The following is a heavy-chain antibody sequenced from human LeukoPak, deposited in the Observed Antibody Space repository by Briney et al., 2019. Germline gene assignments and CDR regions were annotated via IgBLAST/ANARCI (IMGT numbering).Heavy chain of an antibody. CDR1: GFTFSSYG. CDR3: AKVQRVGATTYYFDY. Sequence: PGGSLRLSCAASGFTFSSYGMSWVRQAPGKGLEWVSAISGSGGSTYYADSVKGRFTISRDNSKNTLYLQMNSLRAEDTAVYYCAKVQRVGATTYYFDYWGQGTLVTVSS. CDR2: ISGSGGST. V-gene: IGHV3-23*01. J-gene: IGHJ4*02. D-gene: IGHD1-26*01.